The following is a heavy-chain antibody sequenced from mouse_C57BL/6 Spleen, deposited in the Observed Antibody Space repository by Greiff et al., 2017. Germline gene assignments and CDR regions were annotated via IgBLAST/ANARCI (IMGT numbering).Heavy chain of an antibody. Sequence: VQLQQSGAELVKPGASVKLSCTASGFNIKDYYMHWVKQRTEQGLEWIGRIDPEDGETKYAPKFQGKATITSDTSSNTAYLQLSSLTSEDTAVYYCSRYYGSSYGYFDVWGTGTTVTVSS. V-gene: IGHV14-2*01. CDR2: IDPEDGET. D-gene: IGHD1-1*01. J-gene: IGHJ1*03. CDR1: GFNIKDYY. CDR3: SRYYGSSYGYFDV.